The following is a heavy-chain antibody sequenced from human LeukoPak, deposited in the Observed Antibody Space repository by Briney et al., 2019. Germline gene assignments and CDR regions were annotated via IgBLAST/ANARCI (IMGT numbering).Heavy chain of an antibody. J-gene: IGHJ6*02. D-gene: IGHD1-26*01. CDR2: ISYDGSNK. CDR1: GFTFSSYG. Sequence: QPGGSLRLSCAASGFTFSSYGMYWVRQAPGKGLEWVAVISYDGSNKHYADSVKGRFTISRDNSKNTLYLQMNSLRAEDTAVYYCAKDLASGSYDGVSPYYYYYGMDVWGQGTTVTVSS. V-gene: IGHV3-30*18. CDR3: AKDLASGSYDGVSPYYYYYGMDV.